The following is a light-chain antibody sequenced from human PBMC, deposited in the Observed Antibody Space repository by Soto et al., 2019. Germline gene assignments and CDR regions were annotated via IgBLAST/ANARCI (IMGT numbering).Light chain of an antibody. CDR1: QSVGTY. V-gene: IGKV1-39*01. CDR2: VAS. Sequence: DIQMTQSPSSLSASVGDRVTITCRASQSVGTYVSWYQQKEGKAPKLLINVASTLQSGVASTFSGSGSGTDFTLTISSLEPEDSAVYYCQQYASAPRTFGQGTKVDIK. J-gene: IGKJ1*01. CDR3: QQYASAPRT.